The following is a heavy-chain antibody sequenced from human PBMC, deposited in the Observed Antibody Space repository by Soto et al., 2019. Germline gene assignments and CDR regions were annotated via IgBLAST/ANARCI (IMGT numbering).Heavy chain of an antibody. Sequence: GESLKISWKGSGYSFTSLWIGWVRQMPGKGLEWMGIMYPGDSDTRYSPSFQGQVTISADKSISTAYLQWSSLKASDTAMYYCATQFYSYAYYWGQGTLVTVSS. CDR3: ATQFYSYAYY. CDR2: MYPGDSDT. D-gene: IGHD5-18*01. CDR1: GYSFTSLW. V-gene: IGHV5-51*01. J-gene: IGHJ4*02.